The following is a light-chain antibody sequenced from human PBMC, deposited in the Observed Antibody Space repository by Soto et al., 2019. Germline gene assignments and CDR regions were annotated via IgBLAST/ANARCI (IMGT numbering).Light chain of an antibody. CDR3: QQYGSSGT. CDR2: GAS. CDR1: QSVSNNY. J-gene: IGKJ1*01. V-gene: IGKV3-20*01. Sequence: EIVLTQSPGTLSLSPGERATLSCMASQSVSNNYLAWYQQKPGQAPRLLIYGASNRATGIPDRFSGSGSGTDFTLTISRLEPEDFAVYYCQQYGSSGTLGQGNKVEIK.